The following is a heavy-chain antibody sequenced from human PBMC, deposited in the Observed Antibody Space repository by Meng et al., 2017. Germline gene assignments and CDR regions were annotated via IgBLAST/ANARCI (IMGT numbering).Heavy chain of an antibody. V-gene: IGHV1-18*01. CDR2: ISAYNGNT. Sequence: QVQLVRSGPEVQKPGLSVKVSCKASGYTFTSDGISWVRQAPGQGLEWMGWISAYNGNTNYAQKLQGRVTMTTDTYTSTAYMELRSLRSDDTAVYYCARESRDYYFDYWGQGTLVTVSS. CDR1: GYTFTSDG. CDR3: ARESRDYYFDY. D-gene: IGHD3/OR15-3a*01. J-gene: IGHJ4*02.